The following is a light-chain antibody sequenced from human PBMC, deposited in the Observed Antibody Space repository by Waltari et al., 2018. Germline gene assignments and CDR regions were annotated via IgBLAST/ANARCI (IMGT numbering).Light chain of an antibody. V-gene: IGKV1-NL1*01. CDR3: QQYFRIPFT. J-gene: IGKJ4*01. CDR2: ASS. CDR1: QAISHS. Sequence: DIQMTQSPSSLSGSIGDRINITCRASQAISHSLDWYQEKPGKVPKLLIYASSRLESAVPSRFSGSGSGTGYTLTISSLQAEDCATYYCQQYFRIPFTFGGGTKVDIK.